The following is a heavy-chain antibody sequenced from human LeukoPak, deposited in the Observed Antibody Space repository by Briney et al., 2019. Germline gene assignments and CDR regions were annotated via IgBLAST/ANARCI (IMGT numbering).Heavy chain of an antibody. CDR1: GFTFDDYA. CDR2: ISWNSGSI. D-gene: IGHD2-2*03. Sequence: GGSLRLSCAASGFTFDDYAMHWVRQAPGKGLEWVSGISWNSGSIGYADSVKGRFTISRDNAKNSLYLQMNSLRAEDTAVYYCARDHGYCSSTSCYPQFDYWGQGTLVTVSS. CDR3: ARDHGYCSSTSCYPQFDY. J-gene: IGHJ4*02. V-gene: IGHV3-9*01.